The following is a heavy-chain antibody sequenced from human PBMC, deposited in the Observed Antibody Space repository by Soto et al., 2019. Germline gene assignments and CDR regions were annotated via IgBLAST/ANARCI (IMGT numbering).Heavy chain of an antibody. J-gene: IGHJ4*02. CDR2: IIPIFGTA. CDR3: ARDTYYYDSSGYVEGFDY. Sequence: QVQLVQSGAEVKKPGSSVKVSCKASGGTFSSYAISWVRQAPGQGLEWMGGIIPIFGTANYAQKFQGRVTITADKSTSTAYMELSSLRSDDTAVYYCARDTYYYDSSGYVEGFDYWGQGTLVTVSS. D-gene: IGHD3-22*01. V-gene: IGHV1-69*06. CDR1: GGTFSSYA.